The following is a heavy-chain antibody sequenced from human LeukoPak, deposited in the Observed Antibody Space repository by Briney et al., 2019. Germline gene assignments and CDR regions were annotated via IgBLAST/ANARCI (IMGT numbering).Heavy chain of an antibody. CDR2: ITPNSGGT. V-gene: IGHV1-2*02. Sequence: ASVKVSCKASGYTFTGYYMHWVRQAPGQGLEWMGWITPNSGGTNYAQKFQGRVTMTRDTSISTAYMELSRLRSDDTAVYYCARDLSVYGDYAFDYWGQGTLVTVSS. CDR1: GYTFTGYY. CDR3: ARDLSVYGDYAFDY. J-gene: IGHJ4*02. D-gene: IGHD4-17*01.